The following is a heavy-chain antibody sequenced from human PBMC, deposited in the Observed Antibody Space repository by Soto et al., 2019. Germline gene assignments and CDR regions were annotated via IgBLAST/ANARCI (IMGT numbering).Heavy chain of an antibody. CDR3: VKGAYSGYDSYGMDV. J-gene: IGHJ6*02. CDR2: ISSNGGST. V-gene: IGHV3-64D*06. Sequence: PGGSPRLSCSASGFTFRSYAMHWVRQASGKGLEYVSAISSNGGSTYYADSVKGRFTISRDNSKNTLYLQMSSLRAEDTAVYYCVKGAYSGYDSYGMDVWGQGTTVTVSS. D-gene: IGHD5-12*01. CDR1: GFTFRSYA.